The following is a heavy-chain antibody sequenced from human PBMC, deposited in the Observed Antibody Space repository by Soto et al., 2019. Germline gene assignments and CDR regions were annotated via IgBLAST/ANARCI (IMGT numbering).Heavy chain of an antibody. J-gene: IGHJ4*02. V-gene: IGHV3-64D*06. Sequence: GGSLRLSCSASGFTFSSYVMHWVRQAPGKELEYVSAISSNGGSTHYGDSVKGRFSISRDNSKNTLYLQMSSLRVEDTAVYYCVKGGGSYYVDYWGQGTQVTVSS. CDR2: ISSNGGST. D-gene: IGHD1-26*01. CDR1: GFTFSSYV. CDR3: VKGGGSYYVDY.